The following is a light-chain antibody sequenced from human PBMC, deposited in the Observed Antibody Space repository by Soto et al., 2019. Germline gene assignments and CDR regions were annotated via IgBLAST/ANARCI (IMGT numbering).Light chain of an antibody. CDR3: QQYGSSFIT. CDR2: GAS. CDR1: QSVSSSY. J-gene: IGKJ5*01. V-gene: IGKV3-20*01. Sequence: EIVLTQSPGTLSLSPGERATLSCRASQSVSSSYLAWYQQKPGQAPRLLIYGASSRATGIPDRFSGSGSGTDFTLTISRLEPEDFAVYYCQQYGSSFITFGQGHDWRLN.